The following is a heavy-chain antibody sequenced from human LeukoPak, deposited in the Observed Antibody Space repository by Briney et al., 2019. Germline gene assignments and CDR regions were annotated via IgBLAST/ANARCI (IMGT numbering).Heavy chain of an antibody. J-gene: IGHJ4*02. CDR1: GYTFNGHY. CDR2: ISAYNGNT. Sequence: ASVKVSCKASGYTFNGHYMHWVRQAPGQGLEWMGWISAYNGNTNYAQKLQGRVTMTTDTSTSTAYMELRSLRSDDTAVYYCARVRMAGIFDYWGQGTLVTVSS. D-gene: IGHD6-19*01. V-gene: IGHV1-18*04. CDR3: ARVRMAGIFDY.